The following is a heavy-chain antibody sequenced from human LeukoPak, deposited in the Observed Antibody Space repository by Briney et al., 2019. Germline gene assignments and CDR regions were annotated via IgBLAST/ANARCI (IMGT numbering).Heavy chain of an antibody. D-gene: IGHD4-11*01. CDR2: ISFDGSKN. Sequence: SGGSLRLSCAASGFTFSSYGMHWVRQAPGKGLEWVAFISFDGSKNYHADSVKGRFTISRDNSKNTLYPQTNSLRAEDTAVYYCTKEGADYSNYGAAFDIWGQGTVVTVSS. CDR1: GFTFSSYG. CDR3: TKEGADYSNYGAAFDI. V-gene: IGHV3-30*02. J-gene: IGHJ3*02.